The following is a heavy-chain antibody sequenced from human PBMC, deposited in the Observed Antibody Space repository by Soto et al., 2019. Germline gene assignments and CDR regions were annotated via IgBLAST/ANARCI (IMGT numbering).Heavy chain of an antibody. CDR2: ISGSGGST. Sequence: EVQLLESGGGLVQPGGSLRLSCAASGFTFSSYGMTWVRQAPGKGLEWVSTISGSGGSTYYADSVKGQFTISRDNSKNTLYLQMNSLRAEDTAVYYCAKGLYSGSYFDYWGQGNLVTVSS. CDR3: AKGLYSGSYFDY. J-gene: IGHJ4*02. D-gene: IGHD1-26*01. V-gene: IGHV3-23*01. CDR1: GFTFSSYG.